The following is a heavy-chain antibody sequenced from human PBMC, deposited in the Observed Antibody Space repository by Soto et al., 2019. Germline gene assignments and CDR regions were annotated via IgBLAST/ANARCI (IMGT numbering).Heavy chain of an antibody. CDR3: ARGMTSADFWSGYPRVFSFDY. CDR1: GDSINSDNYY. D-gene: IGHD3-3*01. CDR2: IYYRGNT. V-gene: IGHV4-39*07. Sequence: PSETLSLTCSVSGDSINSDNYYWGWIRQPPGKGLEWIGSIYYRGNTYYNPSPKSRVTISVDTSKNQFSLNLSSVTAADTAVYYCARGMTSADFWSGYPRVFSFDYWGRGTLVTVSS. J-gene: IGHJ4*02.